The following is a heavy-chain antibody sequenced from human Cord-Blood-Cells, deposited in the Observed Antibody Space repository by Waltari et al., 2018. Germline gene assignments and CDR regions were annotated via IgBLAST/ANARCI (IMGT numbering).Heavy chain of an antibody. CDR1: GGSFSGYY. CDR3: ARGRGEWLLSNNWFDP. J-gene: IGHJ5*02. CDR2: INHSGST. D-gene: IGHD3-3*01. V-gene: IGHV4-34*01. Sequence: QVQLQQWGAGLLKPSETLSLTCAVYGGSFSGYYWSWIRQHPGKGLEWIGEINHSGSTNYNPSLKSRVTISVDTSKNQFSLKLSSVTAADTAVYYCARGRGEWLLSNNWFDPWGQGTLVTVSS.